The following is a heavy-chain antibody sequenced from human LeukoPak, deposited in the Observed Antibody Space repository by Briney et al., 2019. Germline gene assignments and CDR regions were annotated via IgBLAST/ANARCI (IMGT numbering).Heavy chain of an antibody. CDR3: ARALTTLTYEGY. Sequence: GGSLRLSCAASGFTFSSYTMHWIRQAPGKGLEWVSSISGSNSYIFYADSVKGRFTVPRDNAKDSLYLQMNSLRAEDTAVYYCARALTTLTYEGYWGQGTLVTVSS. CDR2: ISGSNSYI. D-gene: IGHD1-1*01. CDR1: GFTFSSYT. J-gene: IGHJ4*02. V-gene: IGHV3-21*01.